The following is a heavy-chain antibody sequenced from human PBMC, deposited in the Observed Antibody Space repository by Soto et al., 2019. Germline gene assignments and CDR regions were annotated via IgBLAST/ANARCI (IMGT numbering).Heavy chain of an antibody. CDR2: IYYSGST. D-gene: IGHD3-10*01. CDR3: ARSTTRGPPGFDP. Sequence: SETLSLTCTVSGGSISSYYWSWIRQPPGKGLEWIGYIYYSGSTNYNPSLKSRVTISVDTSKNQFSLKLSSVTAADTAVYYCARSTTRGPPGFDPWGQGTLVPVSS. J-gene: IGHJ5*02. CDR1: GGSISSYY. V-gene: IGHV4-59*08.